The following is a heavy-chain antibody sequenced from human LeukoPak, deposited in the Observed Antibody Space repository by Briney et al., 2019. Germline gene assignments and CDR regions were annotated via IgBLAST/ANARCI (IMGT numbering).Heavy chain of an antibody. J-gene: IGHJ6*03. CDR1: GFTFSSYS. D-gene: IGHD3-16*01. CDR3: AGSPAGGRYYMDV. CDR2: ISSSSSTI. Sequence: GGSLRLSCAASGFTFSSYSMNWVRQAPGKGLEWVSYISSSSSTIYYADSVKGRFTISRDNVKNSLYLQMNSLRAEDTAVYYCAGSPAGGRYYMDVWGKGTTVTVSS. V-gene: IGHV3-48*01.